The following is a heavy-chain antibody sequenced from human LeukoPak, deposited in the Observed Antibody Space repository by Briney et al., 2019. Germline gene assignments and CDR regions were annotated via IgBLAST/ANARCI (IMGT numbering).Heavy chain of an antibody. J-gene: IGHJ4*02. Sequence: GSLILSCAASGFTFSSYAMHWVRQAPGKGLEWVAVISYDGSNKYYADSVEGRFTISRDNSKNTLYLQMNSLRAEDTAVYYCARDIVATRFDYWGQGTLVTVSS. CDR3: ARDIVATRFDY. CDR1: GFTFSSYA. V-gene: IGHV3-30-3*01. D-gene: IGHD5-12*01. CDR2: ISYDGSNK.